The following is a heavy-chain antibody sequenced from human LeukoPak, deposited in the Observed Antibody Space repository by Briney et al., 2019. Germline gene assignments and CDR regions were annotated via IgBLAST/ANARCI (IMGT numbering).Heavy chain of an antibody. CDR1: GVSFSGYY. CDR3: ARDVVVVPAALFYYYYGMDV. CDR2: INHSGST. J-gene: IGHJ6*02. D-gene: IGHD2-2*01. V-gene: IGHV4-34*01. Sequence: PSETLSLTCAVYGVSFSGYYWSWLRQPPGKGLEWIGEINHSGSTNYNPSLKSRVTISVDTSKNQFSLKLSSVTAADTAVYYCARDVVVVPAALFYYYYGMDVWGQGTTVTVSS.